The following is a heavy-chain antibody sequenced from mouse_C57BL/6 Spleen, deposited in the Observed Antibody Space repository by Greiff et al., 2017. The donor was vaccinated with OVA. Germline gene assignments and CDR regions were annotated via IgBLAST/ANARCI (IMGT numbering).Heavy chain of an antibody. D-gene: IGHD4-1*01. J-gene: IGHJ4*01. CDR3: ASHWEGYAMDY. CDR2: IYPRSGNT. Sequence: VQVVESGAELARPGASVKLSCKASGYTFTSYGISWVKQRTGQGLEWIGEIYPRSGNTYYNEKFKGKATLTADKSSSTAYMELRSLTSEDSAVYFCASHWEGYAMDYWGQGTSVTVSS. CDR1: GYTFTSYG. V-gene: IGHV1-81*01.